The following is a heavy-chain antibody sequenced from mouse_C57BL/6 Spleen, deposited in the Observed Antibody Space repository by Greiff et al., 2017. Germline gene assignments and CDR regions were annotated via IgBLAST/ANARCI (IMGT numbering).Heavy chain of an antibody. CDR2: IYPRDGST. V-gene: IGHV1-78*01. CDR1: GYTFTDHT. J-gene: IGHJ1*03. CDR3: AISLGSSYWYFAV. D-gene: IGHD1-1*01. Sequence: QVQLQQSDAELVKPGASVKISCKVSGYTFTDHTIHWMKQRPEKGLAWIGYIYPRDGSTKYNEKFKGKATLTAEKSSSTAYMQLNSLTSEDSSVYCCAISLGSSYWYFAVWGTGTTVTVSS.